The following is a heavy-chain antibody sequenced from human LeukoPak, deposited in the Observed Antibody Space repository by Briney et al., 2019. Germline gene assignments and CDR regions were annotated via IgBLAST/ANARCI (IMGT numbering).Heavy chain of an antibody. Sequence: SETLSLICTVSGSSLSSYYWSWIRQPAGKGLEWIGRSYTSGSTNYNPSLKSRVTMSVDTSKNQFSLKLSSVTAADTAVYYCARDFGNYNYYDSSGYYPYPPGAFDIWGQGTMVTVSS. J-gene: IGHJ3*02. CDR1: GSSLSSYY. CDR2: SYTSGST. CDR3: ARDFGNYNYYDSSGYYPYPPGAFDI. D-gene: IGHD3-22*01. V-gene: IGHV4-4*07.